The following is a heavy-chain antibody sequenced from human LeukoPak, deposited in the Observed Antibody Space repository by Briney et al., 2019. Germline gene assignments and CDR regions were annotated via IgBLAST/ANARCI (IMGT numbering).Heavy chain of an antibody. V-gene: IGHV1-46*01. CDR3: ATDGSSWYGDYYYYGMDV. J-gene: IGHJ6*02. Sequence: ASVKVSCKASGYTFTSYYMHWVRQAPGQGLKWMGIINPSGGSTSYAQKFQGRVTMTRDTSTSTVYMELSSLRSEDTAVYYCATDGSSWYGDYYYYGMDVWGQGTTVTVSS. CDR2: INPSGGST. D-gene: IGHD6-13*01. CDR1: GYTFTSYY.